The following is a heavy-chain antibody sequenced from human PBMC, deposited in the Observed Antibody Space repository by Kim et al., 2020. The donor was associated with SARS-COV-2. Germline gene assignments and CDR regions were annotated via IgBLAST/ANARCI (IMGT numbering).Heavy chain of an antibody. J-gene: IGHJ6*02. CDR2: IYYSGST. V-gene: IGHV4-39*01. Sequence: SETLSPTCTVSGGSISSSSYYWGWIRQPPGKGLEWIGSIYYSGSTYYNPSLKSRATISVDTSKNQFSLKLSSVTAADTAVYYCARSHAAAGPFRVYGMDVWGQGTTVTVSS. CDR1: GGSISSSSYY. D-gene: IGHD6-13*01. CDR3: ARSHAAAGPFRVYGMDV.